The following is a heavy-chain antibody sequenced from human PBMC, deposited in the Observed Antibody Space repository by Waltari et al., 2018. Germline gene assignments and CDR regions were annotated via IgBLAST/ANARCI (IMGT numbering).Heavy chain of an antibody. V-gene: IGHV2-5*01. J-gene: IGHJ5*02. D-gene: IGHD2-2*01. CDR3: AHSPIPPIVVVPAAIWFDP. CDR1: GFSLSTSGVG. CDR2: IYWNDDK. Sequence: QITLKESGPTLVKPTQTLTLTCTFSGFSLSTSGVGVGWIRQPPGKALEWLARIYWNDDKRYSPSLKSRLTITKDTSKNQVVLTMTNMDPVDTATYYCAHSPIPPIVVVPAAIWFDPWGQGTLVTVSS.